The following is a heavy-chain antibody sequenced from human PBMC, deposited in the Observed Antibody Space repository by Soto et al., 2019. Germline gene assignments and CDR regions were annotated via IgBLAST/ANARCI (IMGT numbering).Heavy chain of an antibody. D-gene: IGHD1-26*01. CDR1: GGSFSGYY. V-gene: IGHV4-34*01. CDR3: ARGKGSGSYSGWFDP. J-gene: IGHJ5*02. Sequence: QVQLQQWGAGLLTPSETLSLTCAVYGGSFSGYYWSWIRQPPGKGLEWIGEINHSGSTNYNPSLKSRVTISVDTSKNQFSRKLSSVTAADTAVYYCARGKGSGSYSGWFDPWGQGTLVTVSS. CDR2: INHSGST.